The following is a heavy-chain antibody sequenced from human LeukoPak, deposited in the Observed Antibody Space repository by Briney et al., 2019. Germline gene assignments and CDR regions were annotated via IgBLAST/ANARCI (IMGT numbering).Heavy chain of an antibody. D-gene: IGHD6-13*01. V-gene: IGHV3-21*01. CDR1: GFTFSSYA. J-gene: IGHJ4*02. CDR2: ISSSSSYI. Sequence: GGSLRLSCAASGFTFSSYAMHWVRQAPGKGLEWVSSISSSSSYIYYADSVKGRFTISRDNAKNSLYLQMNSLRAEDTAVYYCASEGYSSSWYPFDYWGQGTLVTVSS. CDR3: ASEGYSSSWYPFDY.